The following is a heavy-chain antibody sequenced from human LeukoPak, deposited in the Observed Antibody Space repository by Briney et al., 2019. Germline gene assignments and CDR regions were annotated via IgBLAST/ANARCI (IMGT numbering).Heavy chain of an antibody. J-gene: IGHJ4*02. CDR2: ISSSSNTI. D-gene: IGHD3-22*01. Sequence: GGSLRLSCAASGFTFSSYSMNWVRLAPGKGLEWVSYISSSSNTIYYADSVKGRFTISRDNAKNSLYLQMNSLRDEDTAVYYCVISYAVKFDQWGQGTLVTVSS. CDR3: VISYAVKFDQ. V-gene: IGHV3-48*02. CDR1: GFTFSSYS.